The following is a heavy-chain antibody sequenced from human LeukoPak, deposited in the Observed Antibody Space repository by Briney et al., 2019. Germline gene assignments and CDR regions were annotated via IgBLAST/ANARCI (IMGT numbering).Heavy chain of an antibody. J-gene: IGHJ4*02. D-gene: IGHD5-18*01. Sequence: ASVKVSCTASGGTFSSYAISWVRQAPGQGLEWMGRIIPILGIANYAQKFQGRVTITADKSTSTAYMELSSLRSEDTAVYYCATDSHTATVIIPAGYWGQGTLVTVSS. V-gene: IGHV1-69*04. CDR2: IIPILGIA. CDR1: GGTFSSYA. CDR3: ATDSHTATVIIPAGY.